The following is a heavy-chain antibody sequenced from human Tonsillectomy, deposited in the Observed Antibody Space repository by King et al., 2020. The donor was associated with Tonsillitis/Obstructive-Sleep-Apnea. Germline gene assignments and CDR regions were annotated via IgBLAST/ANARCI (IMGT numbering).Heavy chain of an antibody. CDR1: GGSISRYY. D-gene: IGHD3-10*01. J-gene: IGHJ2*01. Sequence: QLQESGPGLVKPSETLSLTCTVSGGSISRYYWSWIRQPPGKGLEWIGYIYYSGNTNYNPSLKSRVTISLGTSKNQFSLKLNSVTAADTAVYYCARILVRGVDWYFVLWGRGALVPVSS. CDR3: ARILVRGVDWYFVL. CDR2: IYYSGNT. V-gene: IGHV4-59*01.